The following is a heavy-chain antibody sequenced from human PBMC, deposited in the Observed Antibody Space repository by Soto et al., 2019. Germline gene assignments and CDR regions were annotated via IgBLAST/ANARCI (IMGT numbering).Heavy chain of an antibody. CDR2: ISPYNGNT. CDR1: GYTFTSYG. D-gene: IGHD5-12*01. J-gene: IGHJ4*02. Sequence: QVQLVQSGAEVKKPGASVKVSCKASGYTFTSYGISWVRQVPGQGLEWMGWISPYNGNTNYAQKVQGRVTMTTDTSTNTAYMELRSLRSDDTAVYYCAKEGYSYGAFDSWGQGTLVTVST. V-gene: IGHV1-18*04. CDR3: AKEGYSYGAFDS.